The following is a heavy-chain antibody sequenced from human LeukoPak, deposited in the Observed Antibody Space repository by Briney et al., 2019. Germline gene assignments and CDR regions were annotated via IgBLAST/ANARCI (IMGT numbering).Heavy chain of an antibody. CDR2: VSSGSSTI. D-gene: IGHD2-2*01. V-gene: IGHV3-11*04. CDR1: GFTLSDYY. J-gene: IGHJ4*02. Sequence: GGSPTLSCAPSGFTLSDYYMSWIRPAPGNGLEWVSYVSSGSSTIYYADSVKGRFTVSRDNGKRSLYLHMNSLRAEDTAMYYCARVMGRYCSSTSCYVDYWGQGTLVTVSS. CDR3: ARVMGRYCSSTSCYVDY.